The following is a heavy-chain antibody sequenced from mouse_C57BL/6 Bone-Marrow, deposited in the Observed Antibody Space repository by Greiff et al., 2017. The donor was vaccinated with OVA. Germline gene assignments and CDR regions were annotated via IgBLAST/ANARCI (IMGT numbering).Heavy chain of an antibody. CDR2: IYPGNSDT. CDR1: GYTFTSYW. D-gene: IGHD2-3*01. J-gene: IGHJ1*03. V-gene: IGHV1-5*01. Sequence: VQLQQSGTVLARPGASVKMSCKTSGYTFTSYWMHWVKQRPGQGLEWIGAIYPGNSDTSYNQKFKSKAKLTAVTSASTAYMELSSLTNEDSAVYYCTVIYDGYLYWYFDVWGTGTTVTVSS. CDR3: TVIYDGYLYWYFDV.